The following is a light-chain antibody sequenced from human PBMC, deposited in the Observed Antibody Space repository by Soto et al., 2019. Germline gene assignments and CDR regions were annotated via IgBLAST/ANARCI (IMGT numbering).Light chain of an antibody. CDR3: SSDTTSSLYV. Sequence: QSVLTQPASVSGSPGQSITISCTGTSSDVGGYNYVSWYQQHPGKAPKLMIYDVSNRPSGVSNRFSGSKSGNTASLTISGLQAEDEADYYCSSDTTSSLYVFGTGPKVTVL. CDR2: DVS. V-gene: IGLV2-14*01. CDR1: SSDVGGYNY. J-gene: IGLJ1*01.